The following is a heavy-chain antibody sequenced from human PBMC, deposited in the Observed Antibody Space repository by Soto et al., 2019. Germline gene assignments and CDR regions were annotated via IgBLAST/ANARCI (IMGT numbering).Heavy chain of an antibody. D-gene: IGHD2-15*01. CDR3: TGGKSTLDY. J-gene: IGHJ4*02. V-gene: IGHV4-59*01. CDR1: GGSISSYY. CDR2: IYYSGST. Sequence: SETLSLTCTVSGGSISSYYWSWIRQPPGKGLEWIGYIYYSGSTNYNPSLKSRVTISVDTSKNQFSLKLSSVTAADTAVYYCTGGKSTLDYWGQGTLVTVSS.